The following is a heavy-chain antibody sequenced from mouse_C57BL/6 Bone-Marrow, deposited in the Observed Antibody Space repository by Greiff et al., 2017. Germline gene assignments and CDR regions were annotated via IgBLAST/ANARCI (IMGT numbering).Heavy chain of an antibody. CDR1: GFTFSDYY. CDR3: ARLNYYGSSYENYFDY. Sequence: EVKLMESGGGLVQPGGSLKLSCAASGFTFSDYYMYWVRQTPEKRLEWVAYISNGGGSTYYPDTVKGRFTISRDNAKNTLYLQMSRLKSEDTAMYYCARLNYYGSSYENYFDYWGQGTTLTVSS. J-gene: IGHJ2*01. CDR2: ISNGGGST. D-gene: IGHD1-1*01. V-gene: IGHV5-12*01.